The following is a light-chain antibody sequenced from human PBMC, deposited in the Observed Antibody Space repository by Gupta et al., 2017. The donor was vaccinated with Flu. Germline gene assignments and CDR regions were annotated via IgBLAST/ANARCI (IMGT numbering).Light chain of an antibody. V-gene: IGLV10-54*04. CDR3: SASDSSISVWG. J-gene: IGLJ2*01. CDR2: SNN. CDR1: SNHVGNVG. Sequence: HAGLTQPPSLSTDFRQTATLTCTANSNHVGNVGAAWPQQNHGHPPKLPSYSNNNRPAGISERFSATRSGNTDALSITGSQPEEEADYYCSASDSSISVWGLGGGTKM.